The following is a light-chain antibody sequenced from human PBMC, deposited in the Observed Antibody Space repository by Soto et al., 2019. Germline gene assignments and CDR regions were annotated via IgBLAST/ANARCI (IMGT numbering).Light chain of an antibody. J-gene: IGLJ2*01. CDR1: SSDVGGYNY. V-gene: IGLV2-8*01. CDR3: SSYGGTNSLKL. CDR2: EVS. Sequence: QSALTQPPSASGSPGQSVTISCTGTSSDVGGYNYVSWYQQHPGKAPKVMMYEVSKRPSGVPDRFSGSKSGNTASLTVSGLQAEDEADYYCSSYGGTNSLKLFGGGTKLTVL.